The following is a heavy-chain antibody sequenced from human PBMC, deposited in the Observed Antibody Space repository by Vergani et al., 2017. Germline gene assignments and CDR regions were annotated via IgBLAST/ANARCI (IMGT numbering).Heavy chain of an antibody. CDR1: GFTFSSAW. J-gene: IGHJ4*02. D-gene: IGHD2-2*02. CDR2: ISFDGTNE. CDR3: VGDRGLCAGGRCYTEAWDY. V-gene: IGHV3-30*03. Sequence: VQPVESGGGLVKPGGSLRLSCTTSGFTFSSAWMSWVRQAPGKGLEWVVGISFDGTNEYYPDLVKGRFTISRDIAKNTLYLQVRSLRLEDTGVYHCVGDRGLCAGGRCYTEAWDYWGQGTPVTVSS.